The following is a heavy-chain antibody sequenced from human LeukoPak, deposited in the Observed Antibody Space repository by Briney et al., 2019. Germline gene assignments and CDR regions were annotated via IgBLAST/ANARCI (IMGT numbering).Heavy chain of an antibody. CDR1: GYTFTSYY. J-gene: IGHJ4*02. CDR2: INPSGGST. Sequence: GASVKVSCKASGYTFTSYYMHWVRQAPGQGLEWMGIINPSGGSTSYAQKFQGRVTMTRDTSTSTVYMELSGLRSEDTAVYYCAIRDGYNFGHDYWGQGTLVTVSS. CDR3: AIRDGYNFGHDY. V-gene: IGHV1-46*01. D-gene: IGHD5-24*01.